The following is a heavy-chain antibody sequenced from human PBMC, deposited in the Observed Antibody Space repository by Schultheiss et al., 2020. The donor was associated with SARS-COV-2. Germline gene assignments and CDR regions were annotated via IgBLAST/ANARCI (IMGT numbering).Heavy chain of an antibody. CDR3: ARVGRDCSHGVCYNAEYFQH. V-gene: IGHV3-66*03. D-gene: IGHD2-8*01. Sequence: GGSLRLSCAASGFTVSSNYMSWVRQAPGKGLEWVSVIYSCGSTYYADSVKGRFTISRDNAKSLLFLQMNSLRAEDTAVYYCARVGRDCSHGVCYNAEYFQHWGQGTLVTVSS. J-gene: IGHJ1*01. CDR1: GFTVSSNY. CDR2: IYSCGST.